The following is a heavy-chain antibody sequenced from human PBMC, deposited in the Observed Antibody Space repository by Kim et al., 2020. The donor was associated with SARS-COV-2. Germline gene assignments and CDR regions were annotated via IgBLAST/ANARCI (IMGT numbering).Heavy chain of an antibody. D-gene: IGHD3-9*01. Sequence: PGGSLRLSCESIGFSFSDYSMNWVRQAPGKGLEWVAYISSSGSYNFYSDSVKGRFTVSKDGARNSLYLQMDNMRADDAAVYYCARDLGDKILTRWFFDLWGRGTRVIVSS. CDR2: ISSSGSYN. V-gene: IGHV3-21*01. J-gene: IGHJ2*01. CDR3: ARDLGDKILTRWFFDL. CDR1: GFSFSDYS.